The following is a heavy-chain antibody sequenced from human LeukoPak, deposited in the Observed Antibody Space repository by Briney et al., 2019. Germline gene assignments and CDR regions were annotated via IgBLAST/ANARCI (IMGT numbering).Heavy chain of an antibody. CDR3: ARDLTIAVIAGY. CDR2: ISSSSSYI. V-gene: IGHV3-21*01. J-gene: IGHJ4*02. D-gene: IGHD2-21*01. CDR1: GFTFSSYS. Sequence: GGSLRLSCAASGFTFSSYSMNWVRQAPGKGLEWVSSISSSSSYIYYADSVKGRFTISTHHAKNSLYLQRNSVRAEDTAVYYCARDLTIAVIAGYWGQGTLVTVSS.